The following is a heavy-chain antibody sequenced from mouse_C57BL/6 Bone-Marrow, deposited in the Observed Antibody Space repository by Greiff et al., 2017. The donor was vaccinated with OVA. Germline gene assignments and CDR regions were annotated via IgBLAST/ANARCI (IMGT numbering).Heavy chain of an antibody. V-gene: IGHV5-6*02. CDR3: ARRSPTVVAHYAMDY. Sequence: EVNLVESGGDLVKPGGSLKLSCAASGFTFSSYGMSWVRQTPDKRLEWVATISSGGSYTYYPDSVKGRFTISRDNAKNTLYLQMSSLKSEDTAMYYCARRSPTVVAHYAMDYWGQGTSVTVSS. CDR1: GFTFSSYG. D-gene: IGHD1-1*01. J-gene: IGHJ4*01. CDR2: ISSGGSYT.